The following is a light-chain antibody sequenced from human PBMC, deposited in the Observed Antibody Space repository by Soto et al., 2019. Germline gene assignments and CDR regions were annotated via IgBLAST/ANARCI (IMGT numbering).Light chain of an antibody. CDR1: QSINNC. V-gene: IGKV1-5*01. CDR3: QQYNSYSGT. J-gene: IGKJ1*01. Sequence: DIQMTQSPSTLSASVGDRVTITCRASQSINNCLAWYQQKPGKAPKLLIYDASSLESGVPSRFSGSGSGTEFSLTISSLQPDDFATYFCQQYNSYSGTFGQGTKLEIK. CDR2: DAS.